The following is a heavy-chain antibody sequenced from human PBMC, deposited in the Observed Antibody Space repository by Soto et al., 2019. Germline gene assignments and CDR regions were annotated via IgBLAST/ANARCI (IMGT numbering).Heavy chain of an antibody. D-gene: IGHD3-3*01. CDR1: GFTFDDYG. V-gene: IGHV3-20*04. CDR3: ARGRTYYDFWSGHRLGYYGMDV. J-gene: IGHJ6*02. CDR2: INWNGGST. Sequence: PGGSLRLSCAASGFTFDDYGMSWVRQAPGKGLEWVSGINWNGGSTGYADSVKGRFTISRDNAKNSLYLQMNSLRAEDTALYYCARGRTYYDFWSGHRLGYYGMDVWGQGTTVTVSS.